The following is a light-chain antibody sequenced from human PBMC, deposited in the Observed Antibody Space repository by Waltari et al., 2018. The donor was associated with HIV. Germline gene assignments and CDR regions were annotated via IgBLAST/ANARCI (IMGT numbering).Light chain of an antibody. CDR2: DVS. CDR3: CSYVGSGYV. CDR1: SSYVGGYNY. J-gene: IGLJ1*01. V-gene: IGLV2-11*01. Sequence: SALTQPRSVSGSPGHSVTISCPGTSSYVGGYNYVSWYQQHRGKAPKLMIYDVSKRPSGVPDRFSGSKSGNTASLTISGLQAEDEADYYCCSYVGSGYVFGTGTKVTVL.